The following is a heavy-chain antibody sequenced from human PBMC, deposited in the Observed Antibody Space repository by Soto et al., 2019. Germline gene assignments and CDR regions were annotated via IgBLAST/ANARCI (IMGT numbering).Heavy chain of an antibody. J-gene: IGHJ6*04. CDR3: AAIVFGEYSPCALDV. CDR2: IYHTGTT. CDR1: GDSITRVGYS. Sequence: SETLSLTCAVSGDSITRVGYSWSWIRQPRGKALEWIGYIYHTGTTYYTAALKSRVTISLDRSKNRISLSLNSVTAADTAVYYCAAIVFGEYSPCALDVSGKATTVTVYS. V-gene: IGHV4-30-2*01. D-gene: IGHD3-3*01.